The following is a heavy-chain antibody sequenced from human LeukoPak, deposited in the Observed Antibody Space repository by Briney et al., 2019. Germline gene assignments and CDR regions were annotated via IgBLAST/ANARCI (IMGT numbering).Heavy chain of an antibody. CDR1: GGSISSGGYY. V-gene: IGHV4-31*03. Sequence: TSQTLSLTCTVSGGSISSGGYYWSWIRQHPGKGLEWIGYIYYSGSTYYNPSLKSRVTISVDTSKNQFSLKLSSVTAADTAVYYCARQKLGGVTAFDYWGQGTLVTVSS. CDR3: ARQKLGGVTAFDY. J-gene: IGHJ4*02. CDR2: IYYSGST. D-gene: IGHD2-21*02.